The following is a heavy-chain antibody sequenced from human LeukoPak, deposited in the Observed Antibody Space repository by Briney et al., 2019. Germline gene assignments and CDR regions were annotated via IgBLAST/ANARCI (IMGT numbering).Heavy chain of an antibody. J-gene: IGHJ4*02. CDR1: GFTFSSYG. Sequence: GSLRLSCAASGFTFSSYGMHWVRQAPGKGLEWVAVISYDGSNKYYADSVKGRFTISRDNSKNTLYLQMNSLRAEDTAVYYCAKDGRDGYIDYWGQGTLVTVSS. V-gene: IGHV3-30*18. CDR3: AKDGRDGYIDY. D-gene: IGHD5-24*01. CDR2: ISYDGSNK.